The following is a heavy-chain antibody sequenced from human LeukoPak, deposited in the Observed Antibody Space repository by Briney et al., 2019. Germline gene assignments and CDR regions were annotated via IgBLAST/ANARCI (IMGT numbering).Heavy chain of an antibody. V-gene: IGHV1-69*13. CDR2: IIPIFGTA. CDR3: ARRSGRRYCSSTSCYTAFDP. Sequence: SVKVSCKASGGTFSSYAISWVRQAPGQGLEWMGGIIPIFGTANYAQKFQGRVTITADESTSTAYMELSSLRSEDTAVYYCARRSGRRYCSSTSCYTAFDPWGQGTMVTVSS. CDR1: GGTFSSYA. D-gene: IGHD2-2*02. J-gene: IGHJ3*01.